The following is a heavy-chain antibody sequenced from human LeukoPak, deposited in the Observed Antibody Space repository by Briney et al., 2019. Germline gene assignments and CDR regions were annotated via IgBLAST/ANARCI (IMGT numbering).Heavy chain of an antibody. CDR2: IYYSGST. D-gene: IGHD1-26*01. J-gene: IGHJ4*02. CDR3: ARQSSSGSY. Sequence: PSETLSLTCTVSGGSISSSSYYWGWIRQPPGKGLEWIGSIYYSGSTYYNPSLKSRVTISVDTSKNQFSLKLSSVTAGDTAVYYCARQSSSGSYWGQGTLVTVSS. CDR1: GGSISSSSYY. V-gene: IGHV4-39*01.